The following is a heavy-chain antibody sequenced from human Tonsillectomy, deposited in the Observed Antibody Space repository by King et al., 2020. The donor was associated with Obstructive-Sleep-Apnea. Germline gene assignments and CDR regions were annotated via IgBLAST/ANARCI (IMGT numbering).Heavy chain of an antibody. D-gene: IGHD6-25*01. Sequence: VQLVESGGGVVQPGRSLRLSCVASGFTFRDYGMHWVRQAPGKGLEWLAMIYYDGSIKDYADSVKGRYTISRDNSKNTLYLQMNSLRVEDTALYFCVGYYFDYWGQGTLVTVSS. V-gene: IGHV3-33*03. CDR1: GFTFRDYG. J-gene: IGHJ4*02. CDR2: IYYDGSIK. CDR3: VGYYFDY.